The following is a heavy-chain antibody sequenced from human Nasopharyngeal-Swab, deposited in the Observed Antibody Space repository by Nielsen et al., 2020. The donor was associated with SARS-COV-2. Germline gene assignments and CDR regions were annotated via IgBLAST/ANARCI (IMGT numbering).Heavy chain of an antibody. CDR1: GGSFSGYY. V-gene: IGHV4-34*01. J-gene: IGHJ4*02. CDR3: AREGHYGASISLHDH. D-gene: IGHD4/OR15-4a*01. Sequence: GSLRLSCAVYGGSFSGYYWSWIRQPPGKGLEWIGEINHSGSTYYNPSLKSRVTISLDTSKDQFSLNLNSVTAADTAVYYCAREGHYGASISLHDHWGQGTLVTVSS. CDR2: INHSGST.